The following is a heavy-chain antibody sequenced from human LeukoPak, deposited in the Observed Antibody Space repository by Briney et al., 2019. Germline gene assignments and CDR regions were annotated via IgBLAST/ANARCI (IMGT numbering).Heavy chain of an antibody. D-gene: IGHD3-10*01. V-gene: IGHV3-64*01. CDR2: ISSNGGST. CDR1: GLTFSSYA. Sequence: GGSLRLSCAASGLTFSSYAMHWVRQAPGKGLEYVSAISSNGGSTYYANSVKGRFTISRDNSKNTLYLQMGSLRAEDMAVYYCARARYGSGAVDYWGQGTLVTVSS. CDR3: ARARYGSGAVDY. J-gene: IGHJ4*02.